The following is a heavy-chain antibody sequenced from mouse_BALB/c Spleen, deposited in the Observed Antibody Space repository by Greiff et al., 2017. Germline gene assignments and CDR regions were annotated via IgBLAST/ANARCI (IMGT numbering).Heavy chain of an antibody. J-gene: IGHJ2*01. Sequence: QVQLQQPGAELVRPGASVKLSCKASGYTFTSYWINWVKQRPGQGLEWIGNIYPSDSYTNYNQKFKDKATLTVDKSSSTAYMQLSSPTSEDSAVYYCTRSGLGQYYFDYWGQGTTLTVSS. V-gene: IGHV1-69*02. CDR1: GYTFTSYW. CDR2: IYPSDSYT. CDR3: TRSGLGQYYFDY. D-gene: IGHD4-1*01.